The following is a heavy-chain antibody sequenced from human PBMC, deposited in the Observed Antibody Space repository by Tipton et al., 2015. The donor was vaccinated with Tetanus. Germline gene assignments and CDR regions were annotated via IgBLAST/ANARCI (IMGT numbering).Heavy chain of an antibody. V-gene: IGHV1-69*06. CDR1: GGTFRYHA. CDR2: IIPVFGTS. D-gene: IGHD3-10*01. CDR3: ARVKDYTGSGSYWYFDL. J-gene: IGHJ2*01. Sequence: QLVQSGPEVKKPGSSVKVSCKASGGTFRYHAISWVRQAPGQGLEWMGGIIPVFGTSNYAQNFQDRVTVTADKSTSTVYMELRSLRPDDTAVYYCARVKDYTGSGSYWYFDLWGRGTLVTVSS.